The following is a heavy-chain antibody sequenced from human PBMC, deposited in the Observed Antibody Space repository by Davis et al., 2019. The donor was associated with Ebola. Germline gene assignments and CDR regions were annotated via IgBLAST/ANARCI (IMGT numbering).Heavy chain of an antibody. Sequence: ASVKVFCKASGYTFTSYGISWVRQAPGQGLEWMGWMNPNSGNTGYAQKFQGRVTMTRNTSIVTAYMELSSLRSEDTAVYYCARGQTYYDYIWGSYRSTNYFDYWGQGTLVTVSS. CDR3: ARGQTYYDYIWGSYRSTNYFDY. CDR1: GYTFTSYG. D-gene: IGHD3-16*02. J-gene: IGHJ4*02. CDR2: MNPNSGNT. V-gene: IGHV1-8*02.